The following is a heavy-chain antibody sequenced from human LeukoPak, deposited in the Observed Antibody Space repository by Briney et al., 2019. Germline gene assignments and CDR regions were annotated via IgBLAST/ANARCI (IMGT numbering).Heavy chain of an antibody. V-gene: IGHV4-39*07. Sequence: SQTLSLTCTVSGGSVSTGSYYWSWIRQPPGKGLEWIGEVNHSGSTNYNPSLKSRATISLDTSKNQFSLNLTSLTAADTAVYYCAKGGDTVLGNNYEFDPWGQGSLVTVSS. CDR3: AKGGDTVLGNNYEFDP. CDR2: VNHSGST. CDR1: GGSVSTGSYY. D-gene: IGHD2-8*02. J-gene: IGHJ5*02.